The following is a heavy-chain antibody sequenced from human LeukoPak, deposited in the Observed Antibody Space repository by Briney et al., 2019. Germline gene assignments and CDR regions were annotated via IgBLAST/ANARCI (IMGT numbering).Heavy chain of an antibody. CDR3: ARAIYGLAGFDY. D-gene: IGHD6-19*01. Sequence: ASVKVSCKTSGYTFNSYGINWVRQAPGEGLEWMGWVSGYSGNTHYAQKFQGRVSMATDASTSTAYMEVKKLTFDDTAVYYCARAIYGLAGFDYWGQGTLITVSS. J-gene: IGHJ4*02. CDR2: VSGYSGNT. V-gene: IGHV1-18*04. CDR1: GYTFNSYG.